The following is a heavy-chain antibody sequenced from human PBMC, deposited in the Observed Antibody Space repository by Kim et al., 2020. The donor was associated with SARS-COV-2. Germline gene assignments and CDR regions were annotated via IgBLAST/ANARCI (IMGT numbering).Heavy chain of an antibody. CDR2: LYYTGRT. J-gene: IGHJ4*02. Sequence: SETLSLTCTVSGGSTTSNIHYWGWIRQPPGKGLEWIGSLYYTGRTNYNSSLKSRVTISVDTSKNQFSLKLSSVTAADTAVYSCVRGYDRSGYPFDYWGPGTLVTVSS. CDR3: VRGYDRSGYPFDY. V-gene: IGHV4-39*01. CDR1: GGSTTSNIHY. D-gene: IGHD3-22*01.